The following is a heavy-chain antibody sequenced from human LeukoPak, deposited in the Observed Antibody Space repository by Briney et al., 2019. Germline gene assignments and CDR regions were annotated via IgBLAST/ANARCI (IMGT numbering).Heavy chain of an antibody. CDR2: IDYSGYT. V-gene: IGHV4-59*01. CDR1: GGSISSYY. J-gene: IGHJ4*02. CDR3: ARGGIAAAGTCFDY. Sequence: SETLSLTCTVSGGSISSYYWSWIRQFPGKGLESIGYIDYSGYTNYNPSLKSRVTISLDTSKKQFSLTLTSVTATDTAVYYCARGGIAAAGTCFDYWGQGTLVTVSS. D-gene: IGHD6-13*01.